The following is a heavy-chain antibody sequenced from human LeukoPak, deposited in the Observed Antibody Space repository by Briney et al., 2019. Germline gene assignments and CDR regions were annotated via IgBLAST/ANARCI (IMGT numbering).Heavy chain of an antibody. Sequence: SGPTLVKPSETLSLTCTVSGGSISSYYWSWIRQPPGKGLEWIGYIYYSGSTNYNPSLKSRVTISVDTSKNQFSLKLSSVTAADTAVYYCARYVPSLSLVVADAFDIWGQGTMVTVSS. J-gene: IGHJ3*02. CDR1: GGSISSYY. CDR3: ARYVPSLSLVVADAFDI. CDR2: IYYSGST. V-gene: IGHV4-59*01. D-gene: IGHD2-15*01.